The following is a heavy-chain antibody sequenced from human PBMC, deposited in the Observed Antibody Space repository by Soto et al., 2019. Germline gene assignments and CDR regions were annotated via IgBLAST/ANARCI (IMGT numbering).Heavy chain of an antibody. J-gene: IGHJ4*02. D-gene: IGHD2-15*01. V-gene: IGHV2-70*11. CDR2: IDWDDGK. CDR1: GFSLTTSRMC. CDR3: ARHRPQEDGSKKGFDH. Sequence: SGPTLVNPTQTLTLTCTFCGFSLTTSRMCVSWIRQPPGKALEWLARIDWDDGKYYTTSLKTRLTISKDTSKNQVVLTMTNMDPVDAATYYCARHRPQEDGSKKGFDHWGQGTLVTVSS.